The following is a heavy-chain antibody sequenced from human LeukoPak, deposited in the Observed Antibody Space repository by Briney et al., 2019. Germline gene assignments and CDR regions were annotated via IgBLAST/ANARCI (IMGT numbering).Heavy chain of an antibody. CDR3: AVYCSSTSRYFV. CDR2: INSDGSST. V-gene: IGHV3-74*01. J-gene: IGHJ4*02. Sequence: PGGSLRLSCAASGFTFSSYWMHWVRQAPGKGLVWVSRINSDGSSTSYADSVKGRFTISRDNAKNTPYLQMNSLGAEDTAVYYFAVYCSSTSRYFVWGQGTLVTVSS. D-gene: IGHD2-2*01. CDR1: GFTFSSYW.